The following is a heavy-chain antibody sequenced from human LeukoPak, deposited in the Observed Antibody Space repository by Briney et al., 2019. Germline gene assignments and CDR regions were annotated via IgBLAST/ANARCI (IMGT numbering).Heavy chain of an antibody. D-gene: IGHD3-10*01. Sequence: GGSLRLSCAASGFTFSSYAMHWVRQAPGKGLEWVAVISYDGSNKYYADSVKGRFTISRDNSKNTLYLQMNSLRAEDTAVYYCARDPSLLWFGESPYYFDYWGQGTLVTVSS. J-gene: IGHJ4*02. CDR1: GFTFSSYA. CDR3: ARDPSLLWFGESPYYFDY. CDR2: ISYDGSNK. V-gene: IGHV3-30-3*01.